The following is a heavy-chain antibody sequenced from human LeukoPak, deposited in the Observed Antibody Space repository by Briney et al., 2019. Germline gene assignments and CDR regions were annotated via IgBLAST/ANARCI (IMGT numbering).Heavy chain of an antibody. D-gene: IGHD3-3*01. V-gene: IGHV4-30-4*01. CDR3: ARGGSYYDFWSGGNWFDP. J-gene: IGHJ5*02. CDR1: GGSISSGDYY. Sequence: SQTLSLTCTVSGGSISSGDYYWSWIRQPPGKGLEWIGYIYYSGSTYYNPSLKSRVTISVDTSKNQFSLKLSSVTAADTAVYYCARGGSYYDFWSGGNWFDPWGQGTLVTVSS. CDR2: IYYSGST.